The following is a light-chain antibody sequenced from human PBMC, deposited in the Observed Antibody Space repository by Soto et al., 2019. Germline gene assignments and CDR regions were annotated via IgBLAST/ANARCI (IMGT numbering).Light chain of an antibody. CDR2: AAS. CDR1: QGIGNY. J-gene: IGKJ1*01. V-gene: IGKV1-39*01. CDR3: QQNNNTPWT. Sequence: DLQMTQSPSSLYASVGDRVIITCRASQGIGNYLNWYQQRPGRAPKVLIYAASTLYRGVSSRFIGGGSGTDFNLTISSLQPEDFATYYCQQNNNTPWTFGQGTKVE.